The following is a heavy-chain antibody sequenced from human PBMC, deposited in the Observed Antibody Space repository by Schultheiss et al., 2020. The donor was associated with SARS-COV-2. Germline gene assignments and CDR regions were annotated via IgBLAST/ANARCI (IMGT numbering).Heavy chain of an antibody. J-gene: IGHJ6*02. D-gene: IGHD3-22*01. CDR3: AREHYYDSSGYIRYGMDV. Sequence: GGSLRLSCAASGFTFSSYGMHWVRQAPGKGLEWVAVIWYDGSNKYYADSVKGRFTISRDNSKNTLYLQMNSLRAEDTAVYYCAREHYYDSSGYIRYGMDVWGQGTTVTVSS. CDR2: IWYDGSNK. CDR1: GFTFSSYG. V-gene: IGHV3-33*01.